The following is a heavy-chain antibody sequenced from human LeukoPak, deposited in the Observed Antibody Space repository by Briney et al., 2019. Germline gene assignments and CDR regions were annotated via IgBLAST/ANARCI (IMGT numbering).Heavy chain of an antibody. V-gene: IGHV3-48*04. CDR3: AREIIGGASFLDY. D-gene: IGHD1-26*01. J-gene: IGHJ4*02. CDR1: GFSLSSYS. Sequence: PGGSLRLSCAASGFSLSSYSMDWFRQTPGKGLEWISYISSSSNTIYYADSVKGRFTISRDNARSSVYLQMDSLRAEDTAVYFCAREIIGGASFLDYWGQGTLVTVSS. CDR2: ISSSSNTI.